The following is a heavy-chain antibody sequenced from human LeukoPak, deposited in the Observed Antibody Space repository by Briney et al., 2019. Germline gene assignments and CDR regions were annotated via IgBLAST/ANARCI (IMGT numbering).Heavy chain of an antibody. D-gene: IGHD3-22*01. CDR2: ISGSGGST. Sequence: GGSLRLSCAASGFTFTSYAMSWVRQAPGKGLEWISAISGSGGSTYYADSVKGRLTISRDNSKNTLYLQMNSLRAEDTAVYYCAKDRFYDTTTTGAFDIWGQGTMVTVSS. J-gene: IGHJ3*02. CDR3: AKDRFYDTTTTGAFDI. V-gene: IGHV3-23*01. CDR1: GFTFTSYA.